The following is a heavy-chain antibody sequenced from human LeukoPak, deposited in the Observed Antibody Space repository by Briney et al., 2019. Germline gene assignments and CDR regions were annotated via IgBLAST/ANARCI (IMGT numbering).Heavy chain of an antibody. CDR2: IYTSGST. J-gene: IGHJ4*02. V-gene: IGHV4-61*02. CDR1: GGSISSGSYY. CDR3: ATGILHNSSRGLVVPATSRDY. D-gene: IGHD2-2*01. Sequence: SQTLSLTCTVSGGSISSGSYYWSWIRQPAGKGLEWIGRIYTSGSTNYSPSLKSRVTISIDTSRNQFSLKLSSVTAADTAVYYCATGILHNSSRGLVVPATSRDYWGQGTLVTVSS.